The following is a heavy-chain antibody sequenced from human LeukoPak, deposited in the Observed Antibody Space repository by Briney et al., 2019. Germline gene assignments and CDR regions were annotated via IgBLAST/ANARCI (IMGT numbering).Heavy chain of an antibody. D-gene: IGHD2-21*01. J-gene: IGHJ4*02. CDR1: GDGVSTNSGA. Sequence: SQTLSLTCAISGDGVSTNSGAWNWIRQSPSRGLEWLGRTYYRSKWYNDYAISVKSRISITPDTSKNQFSLQLSSVTPEDTAVYYCARGITVIGYYFDCWGQGTLVTVSS. CDR3: ARGITVIGYYFDC. CDR2: TYYRSKWYN. V-gene: IGHV6-1*01.